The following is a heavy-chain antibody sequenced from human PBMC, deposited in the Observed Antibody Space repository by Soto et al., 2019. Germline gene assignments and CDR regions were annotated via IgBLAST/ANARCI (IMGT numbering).Heavy chain of an antibody. J-gene: IGHJ4*02. V-gene: IGHV1-2*02. CDR3: ARSVSFITPRPDY. CDR1: GYTFTVYY. CDR2: INPNNGDT. D-gene: IGHD6-6*01. Sequence: GASLKGCGKASGYTFTVYYLQWVRQAPGQGLECMGWINPNNGDTNYAQKFQGRVTMTRDTSISTAYMEVSRLRSDDTAVYYCARSVSFITPRPDYWGQGTLVTVSS.